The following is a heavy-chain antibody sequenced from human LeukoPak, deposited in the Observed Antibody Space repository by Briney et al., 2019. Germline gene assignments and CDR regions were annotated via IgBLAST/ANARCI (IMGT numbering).Heavy chain of an antibody. CDR2: IHYSGST. CDR3: ARHLDWDSGGDAFDF. V-gene: IGHV4-59*08. J-gene: IGHJ3*01. D-gene: IGHD3/OR15-3a*01. Sequence: SETLSLTCTVSGGSISSYYWSWIRQPPGKGLEWIGYIHYSGSTRNYPSLESRVTISVDTSKNQFSLKLTSVTAADTAMYYCARHLDWDSGGDAFDFWGQGTMVTVSS. CDR1: GGSISSYY.